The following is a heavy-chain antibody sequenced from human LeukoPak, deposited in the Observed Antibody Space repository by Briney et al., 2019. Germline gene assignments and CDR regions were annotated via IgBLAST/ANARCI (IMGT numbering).Heavy chain of an antibody. CDR1: GFTFDDYA. Sequence: GGSLRLSCAASGFTFDDYAMHWVRQAPGKGLEWVSGISWNSGSIGYADSVKGRFTISRDNSKNTLYLQMNSLGAEDTAIFYCAKEQWLAQSAYFDYWGQGTLVTVPS. CDR2: ISWNSGSI. D-gene: IGHD6-19*01. J-gene: IGHJ4*02. CDR3: AKEQWLAQSAYFDY. V-gene: IGHV3-9*01.